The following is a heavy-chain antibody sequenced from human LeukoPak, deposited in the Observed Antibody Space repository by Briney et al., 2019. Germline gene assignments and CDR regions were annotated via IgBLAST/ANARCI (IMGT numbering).Heavy chain of an antibody. CDR2: IGTAGDT. V-gene: IGHV3-13*01. D-gene: IGHD3-10*01. J-gene: IGHJ4*02. Sequence: GGSLRLSCAASGFTFSSYDMHWVRHATGKGLEWVSAIGTAGDTYYPGSVKGRFTISRENAKNSLYLQMNSLGAGDTAVYYCARGYYGSGSAPDYWGQGTLVTVSS. CDR1: GFTFSSYD. CDR3: ARGYYGSGSAPDY.